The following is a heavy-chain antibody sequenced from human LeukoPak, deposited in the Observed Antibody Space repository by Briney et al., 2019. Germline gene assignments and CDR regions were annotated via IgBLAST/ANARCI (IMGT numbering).Heavy chain of an antibody. J-gene: IGHJ3*02. CDR3: AKTGSVHHYYDSSGYGAFDI. V-gene: IGHV3-33*06. CDR2: IWYDGSNK. D-gene: IGHD3-22*01. CDR1: GFTFSSYG. Sequence: GRSLRLSCAASGFTFSSYGMHWVRQAPGKGLEWVAVIWYDGSNKYYADSVKGRFTISRDNSKNTLYLQMNSLRAEDTAVYYCAKTGSVHHYYDSSGYGAFDIWGQGTMVTVSS.